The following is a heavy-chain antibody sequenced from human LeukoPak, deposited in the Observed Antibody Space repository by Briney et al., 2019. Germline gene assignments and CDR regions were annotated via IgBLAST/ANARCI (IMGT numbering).Heavy chain of an antibody. D-gene: IGHD3-10*01. CDR3: ARSGELYFHLDY. Sequence: ASVKVSCKTSGYTFTAYAIHWVRQAPGQRLEWMGWINAGTGNGKNSPDFQGRITITRDTSASTAYMELTSLRSDDTAMYYCARSGELYFHLDYWGQGSLVSVSS. CDR1: GYTFTAYA. CDR2: INAGTGNG. J-gene: IGHJ4*02. V-gene: IGHV1-3*01.